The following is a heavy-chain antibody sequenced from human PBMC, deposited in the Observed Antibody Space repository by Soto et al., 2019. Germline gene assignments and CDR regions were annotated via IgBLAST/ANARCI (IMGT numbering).Heavy chain of an antibody. CDR1: GFTFINYA. J-gene: IGHJ2*01. V-gene: IGHV3-23*01. CDR3: ARKSLGSTSRPYYWYFDL. D-gene: IGHD2-2*01. Sequence: EVQLLESGGCLVQPGGSLRLSCAGSGFTFINYAMNWVRQAPGKGLEWVSSISGGGDATFFADSVRGRFTISRDNSKNPVTLQMNSLGVDDTAVYYCARKSLGSTSRPYYWYFDLWGRGTLVTVSS. CDR2: ISGGGDAT.